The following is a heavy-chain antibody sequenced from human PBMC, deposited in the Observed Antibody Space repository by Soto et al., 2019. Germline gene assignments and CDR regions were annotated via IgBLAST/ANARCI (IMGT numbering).Heavy chain of an antibody. D-gene: IGHD2-2*02. CDR2: IIPIFGTA. CDR3: ARDLYDHRASSYYYGMDL. V-gene: IGHV1-69*05. J-gene: IGHJ6*02. CDR1: GGTFSSYA. Sequence: SVKVSCKASGGTFSSYAISWVRQAPGQGLEWMGGIIPIFGTANYAQKFQGRVTMTRDTSISTAYMELSRLRSDDTDVYYCARDLYDHRASSYYYGMDLWGQGTTVTVSS.